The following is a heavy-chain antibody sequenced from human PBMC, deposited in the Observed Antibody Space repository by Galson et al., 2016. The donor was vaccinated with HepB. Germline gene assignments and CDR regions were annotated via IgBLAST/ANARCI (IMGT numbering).Heavy chain of an antibody. CDR2: TSWNSGSI. V-gene: IGHV3-9*01. D-gene: IGHD5-24*01. CDR1: GLTLAAYA. CDR3: AREGLADGSYFDY. J-gene: IGHJ4*02. Sequence: LSHPCAAAGLTLAAYAMHWVRQAPGKGREWVSGTSWNSGSIGYEDSAKGPFTISRDNARNSLYLQLNSLRAEDTGIYYCAREGLADGSYFDYLGRGTLVTV.